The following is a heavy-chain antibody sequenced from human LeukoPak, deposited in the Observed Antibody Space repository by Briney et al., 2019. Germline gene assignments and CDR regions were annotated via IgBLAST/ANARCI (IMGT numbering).Heavy chain of an antibody. V-gene: IGHV4-34*01. Sequence: SETLSLTCAVYSGSFSGYYWSWIRQPPGKGLEWIGEINHSGSTNYNPSLKSRVTISVDTSKYQFSLKLSSVTAADTAVYYCARGAIRWVVVPAAQTNWFDPWGQGTLVTVSS. J-gene: IGHJ5*02. CDR3: ARGAIRWVVVPAAQTNWFDP. CDR2: INHSGST. D-gene: IGHD2-2*01. CDR1: SGSFSGYY.